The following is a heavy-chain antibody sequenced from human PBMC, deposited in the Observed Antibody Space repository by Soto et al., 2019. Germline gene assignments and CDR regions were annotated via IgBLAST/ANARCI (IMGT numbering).Heavy chain of an antibody. CDR2: INPSGGST. V-gene: IGHV1-46*01. J-gene: IGHJ4*02. CDR3: ASTSTYYDFWSGPYPCY. CDR1: GYTFTSYY. Sequence: ASVKVSCKASGYTFTSYYMHWVRQAPGQGLEWMGIINPSGGSTSYAQKFQGRVTMTRDTSTSTVYMELSSLRSEDTAVYYCASTSTYYDFWSGPYPCYWGKGTLVTVSS. D-gene: IGHD3-3*01.